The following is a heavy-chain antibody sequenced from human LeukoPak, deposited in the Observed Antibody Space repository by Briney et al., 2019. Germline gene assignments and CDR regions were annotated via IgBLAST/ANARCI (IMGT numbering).Heavy chain of an antibody. CDR1: GFTVSSNY. CDR2: IYSGGST. D-gene: IGHD4-11*01. V-gene: IGHV3-66*02. Sequence: PGGSLRLSCAASGFTVSSNYMSWVRQAPGKGLEWVSVIYSGGSTYYADSVKGRFTISRDNSKNTLYLQMSSLRAEDTALYYCARRHRHSWSFDYWGQGTLVTVSA. CDR3: ARRHRHSWSFDY. J-gene: IGHJ4*02.